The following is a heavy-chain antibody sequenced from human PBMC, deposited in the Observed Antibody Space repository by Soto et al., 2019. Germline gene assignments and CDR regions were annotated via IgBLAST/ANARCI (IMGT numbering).Heavy chain of an antibody. Sequence: GESLKISCKGSGYSFTSYWIGWVRQMPGKGLEWMGTISPGDSDIRYSPSFQGQVTISADKSISTAYLQWSSLKASDTAMYYCARQGYSSGYYWFDPWGQGTLVTVFS. V-gene: IGHV5-51*01. CDR1: GYSFTSYW. CDR2: ISPGDSDI. D-gene: IGHD6-19*01. CDR3: ARQGYSSGYYWFDP. J-gene: IGHJ5*02.